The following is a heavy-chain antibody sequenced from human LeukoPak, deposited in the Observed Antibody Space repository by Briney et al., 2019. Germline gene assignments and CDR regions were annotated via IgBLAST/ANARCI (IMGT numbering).Heavy chain of an antibody. Sequence: GGSLRLSCAASGFTFSSYAMSWVRQAPGKGLEWVSAISGSGGSTYYADSVKGRFTISRDNSKNTLYLQMNSLRAEDTAVYYCAKVERYSSGWYKSPTFDYFDYWGQGTLVTVSS. J-gene: IGHJ4*02. CDR3: AKVERYSSGWYKSPTFDYFDY. D-gene: IGHD6-19*01. V-gene: IGHV3-23*01. CDR2: ISGSGGST. CDR1: GFTFSSYA.